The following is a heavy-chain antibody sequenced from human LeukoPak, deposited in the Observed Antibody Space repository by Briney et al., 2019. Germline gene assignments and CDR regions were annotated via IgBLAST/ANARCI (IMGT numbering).Heavy chain of an antibody. D-gene: IGHD1-26*01. J-gene: IGHJ6*03. CDR1: GGTFRNYA. V-gene: IGHV1-69*05. CDR3: ARGSGVGAARGHYYYFMDV. CDR2: TIPVFGST. Sequence: SVKVSCKASGGTFRNYAISWVRQAPGQGLEWLGGTIPVFGSTDYAQKFLDRLTITTDESTSTSYMQLSSLQSDDTAVYYCARGSGVGAARGHYYYFMDVWGKGTTDTVSS.